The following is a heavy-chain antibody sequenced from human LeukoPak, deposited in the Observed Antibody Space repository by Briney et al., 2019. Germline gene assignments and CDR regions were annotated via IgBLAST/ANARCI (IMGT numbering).Heavy chain of an antibody. CDR1: GGSISSSSYY. D-gene: IGHD7-27*01. Sequence: SETLSLTCTVSGGSISSSSYYWGWIHQPPGKGLEWIGSIYYSGSTYYNPSLKSRVTISVDTSKNQFSLKLSSVTAADTAVYYCARLGIDPHYFDCWGQGTLVTVSS. CDR2: IYYSGST. CDR3: ARLGIDPHYFDC. J-gene: IGHJ4*02. V-gene: IGHV4-39*01.